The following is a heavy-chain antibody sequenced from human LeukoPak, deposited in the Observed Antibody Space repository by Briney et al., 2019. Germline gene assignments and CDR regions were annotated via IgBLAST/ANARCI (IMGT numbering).Heavy chain of an antibody. CDR3: TTEGITSRPFDY. Sequence: GGSLRLSCAASGFTFSIYSMNWVRQAPGKGLEWVSAISSGSTYINYADSVKGRFTISRDNSKNSLFLQMDSLRAEDTAVYYCTTEGITSRPFDYWGHGTLVTVSS. V-gene: IGHV3-21*01. CDR2: ISSGSTYI. J-gene: IGHJ4*01. D-gene: IGHD1-20*01. CDR1: GFTFSIYS.